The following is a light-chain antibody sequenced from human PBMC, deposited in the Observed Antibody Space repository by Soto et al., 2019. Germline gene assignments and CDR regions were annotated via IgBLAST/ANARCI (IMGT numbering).Light chain of an antibody. Sequence: DIQMTQFPSTLSASVGDRVTITCRASQSISNWLAWYQQKPGKAPNLLIYDASSLESGVPSRFSGSGSGTEFTLTISSLQPDDFATYYCQKYNSAPQTFGQGTKVDIK. CDR3: QKYNSAPQT. CDR2: DAS. CDR1: QSISNW. V-gene: IGKV1-5*01. J-gene: IGKJ1*01.